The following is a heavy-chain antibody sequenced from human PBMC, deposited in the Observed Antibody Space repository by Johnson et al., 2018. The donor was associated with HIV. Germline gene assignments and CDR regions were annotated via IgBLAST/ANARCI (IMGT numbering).Heavy chain of an antibody. V-gene: IGHV3-53*01. CDR3: NTAVLGIVGPPV. D-gene: IGHD3-22*01. J-gene: IGHJ3*01. CDR1: GFTVSRNH. CDR2: VYSGGNT. Sequence: VQLVESGGGLIQPGGSLRLSCAASGFTVSRNHMSWVRQAPGKGLEWVSIVYSGGNTYYADSVKGRFTISRDNSKDTLYLQMNSLQTEDTAGYYCNTAVLGIVGPPVWGPGTMVTVSS.